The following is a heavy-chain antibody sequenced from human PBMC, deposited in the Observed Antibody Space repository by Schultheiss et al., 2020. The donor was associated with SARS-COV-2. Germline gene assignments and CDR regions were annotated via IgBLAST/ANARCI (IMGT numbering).Heavy chain of an antibody. Sequence: ASVKVSCKASGYTFTSYAISWVRQAPGQGLEWMGWISAYNGNTNYAQKLQGRVTMTTDTSTSTAYMELRSLRSEDTAVYYCARDRIAAAGTGLEYWGQGTLVTVSS. CDR1: GYTFTSYA. J-gene: IGHJ4*02. D-gene: IGHD6-13*01. CDR3: ARDRIAAAGTGLEY. V-gene: IGHV1-18*01. CDR2: ISAYNGNT.